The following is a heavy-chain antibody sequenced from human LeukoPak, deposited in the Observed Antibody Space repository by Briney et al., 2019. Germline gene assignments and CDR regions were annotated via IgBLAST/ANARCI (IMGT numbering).Heavy chain of an antibody. J-gene: IGHJ4*02. CDR1: GGSISSSSHY. V-gene: IGHV4-39*07. CDR3: ASSSGWYYFDY. D-gene: IGHD6-19*01. CDR2: INHSGST. Sequence: PSETLSLTCTVSGGSISSSSHYWSWIRQPPGKGLEWIGEINHSGSTNYNPSLKSRVTISVDTSKNQFSLKLSSVTAADTAVYYCASSSGWYYFDYWGQGTLVTVSS.